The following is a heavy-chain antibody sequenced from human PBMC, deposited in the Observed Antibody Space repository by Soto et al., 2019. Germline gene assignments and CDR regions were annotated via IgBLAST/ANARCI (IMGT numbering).Heavy chain of an antibody. CDR2: TYYRSKWYN. V-gene: IGHV6-1*01. CDR3: ARGEQYSGRIFDY. J-gene: IGHJ4*02. CDR1: GDSVSSNSAA. D-gene: IGHD1-26*01. Sequence: QVQLQQSGPGLVKPSQTLSVTCGISGDSVSSNSAAWNLLRQSPSRGLEWLGRTYYRSKWYNDSAVSVERRITIYPDTSKTHFSLQLNFVTPEDTAVYFFARGEQYSGRIFDYWGQGTLVTVSA.